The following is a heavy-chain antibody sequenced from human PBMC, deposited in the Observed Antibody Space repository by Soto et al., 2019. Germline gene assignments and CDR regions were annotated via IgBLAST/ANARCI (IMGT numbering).Heavy chain of an antibody. CDR3: ARALGPPPSEYYYYGIDV. J-gene: IGHJ6*02. Sequence: SESLALSCPVSGCSMRSGGYDGSWIRQHPGKGLEWIGYIYYSGSTYYNPSLKSRVTISVDTSKKQFSLKLSSVTAADTAVYYCARALGPPPSEYYYYGIDVWGQGTTVTDSS. V-gene: IGHV4-31*03. CDR1: GCSMRSGGYD. CDR2: IYYSGST.